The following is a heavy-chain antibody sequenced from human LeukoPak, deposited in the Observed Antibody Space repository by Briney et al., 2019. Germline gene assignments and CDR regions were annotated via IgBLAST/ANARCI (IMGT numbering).Heavy chain of an antibody. J-gene: IGHJ6*04. CDR1: GGSFSGYY. CDR3: ARQQNYGDWFYGMDV. Sequence: SETLSLTCAVYGGSFSGYYWSWIRQPPGKGLEWIGYIYYSGSTNYNPSLKSRVTVSVDTSKNQFSLKLSSVTAADTAVYYCARQQNYGDWFYGMDVWGKGTTVTVSS. D-gene: IGHD4-17*01. V-gene: IGHV4-59*01. CDR2: IYYSGST.